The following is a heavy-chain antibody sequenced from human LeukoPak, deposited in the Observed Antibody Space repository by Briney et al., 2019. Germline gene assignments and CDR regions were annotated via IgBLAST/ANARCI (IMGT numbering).Heavy chain of an antibody. J-gene: IGHJ6*02. CDR2: ISSSSSTI. Sequence: PGRSLRLSCAASGFTFSSYGMHWVRQAPGKGLEWVSYISSSSSTIYYADSVKGRFTISRDNAKNSLYLQMNSLRDEDTAVYYCARDIPTYYYDSSGYYHYADLYYGMDVWGQGTTVTVSS. CDR3: ARDIPTYYYDSSGYYHYADLYYGMDV. CDR1: GFTFSSYG. V-gene: IGHV3-48*02. D-gene: IGHD3-22*01.